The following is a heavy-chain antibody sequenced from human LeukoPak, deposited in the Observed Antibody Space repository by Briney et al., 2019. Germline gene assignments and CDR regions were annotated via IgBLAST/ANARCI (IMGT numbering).Heavy chain of an antibody. D-gene: IGHD6-13*01. CDR1: GFTLSSYW. Sequence: PGGSLRLSYAASGFTLSSYWMSWVRQAPGKGLEWVANIKQDGSEKYYVDSVKGRFTIPRDNAKNSLYLQMNSLRAEDTAVYYCARVDSSSWYPEKNWFDPWGQGTLVTVSS. CDR2: IKQDGSEK. V-gene: IGHV3-7*01. CDR3: ARVDSSSWYPEKNWFDP. J-gene: IGHJ5*02.